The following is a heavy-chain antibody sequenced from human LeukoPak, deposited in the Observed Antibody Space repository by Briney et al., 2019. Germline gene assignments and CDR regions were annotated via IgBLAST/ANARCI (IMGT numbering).Heavy chain of an antibody. CDR2: INPSGGST. V-gene: IGHV1-46*01. Sequence: ASVKVSCKASGYTFTSYYMHWVRQAPGQGLEWMGIINPSGGSTSYAQKFQGRVTMTRDTSTSTVYMDLSSLRSGDTAVYYCARGRTVSTSWYPYDYWGQGTLVTVSS. J-gene: IGHJ4*02. CDR3: ARGRTVSTSWYPYDY. CDR1: GYTFTSYY. D-gene: IGHD6-13*01.